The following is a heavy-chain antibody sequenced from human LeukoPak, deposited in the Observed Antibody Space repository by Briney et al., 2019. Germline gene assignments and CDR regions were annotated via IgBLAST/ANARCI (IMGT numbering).Heavy chain of an antibody. CDR1: GYTFTGYY. CDR2: INPDSGGT. Sequence: ASVKVSCKASGYTFTGYYMHWVRQAPGQGLDWMGWINPDSGGTDYAQNFQGRVTMTRDTSISAAYMELSRLKSDDTAVHYCARAPKAIFGGTFDFWGQGTLLTVSS. V-gene: IGHV1-2*02. J-gene: IGHJ4*02. D-gene: IGHD3-3*01. CDR3: ARAPKAIFGGTFDF.